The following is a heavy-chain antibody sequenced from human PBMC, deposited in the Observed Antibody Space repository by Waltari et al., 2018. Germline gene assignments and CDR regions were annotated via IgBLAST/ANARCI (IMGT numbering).Heavy chain of an antibody. V-gene: IGHV3-53*01. Sequence: EVQLVESGGGLIQPGGSLRFSCAASGFTVSHNSMSSVRQVPGKGLEWVSVIDSGGSTYYADSVKGRFTISRDNSKNTLYLQMNSLRAEDTAVYYCAREGGFGEFYFDYWGQGTLVTVSS. D-gene: IGHD3-10*01. CDR3: AREGGFGEFYFDY. CDR2: IDSGGST. CDR1: GFTVSHNS. J-gene: IGHJ4*02.